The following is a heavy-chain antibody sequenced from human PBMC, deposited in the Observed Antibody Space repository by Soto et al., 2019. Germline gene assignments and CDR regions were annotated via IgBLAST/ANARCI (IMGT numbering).Heavy chain of an antibody. CDR1: GFTFSSYS. J-gene: IGHJ3*02. V-gene: IGHV3-48*04. Sequence: PGGSLRLSCVASGFTFSSYSMNWVRQVPGKGLEWVSCISGVSDGIYYADSVKGRFTISRDNAKNSLYLQMNSLRAEDTALYYCAKDIRYSSSSGAFDSWGQGTMVTVSS. CDR2: ISGVSDGI. CDR3: AKDIRYSSSSGAFDS. D-gene: IGHD6-6*01.